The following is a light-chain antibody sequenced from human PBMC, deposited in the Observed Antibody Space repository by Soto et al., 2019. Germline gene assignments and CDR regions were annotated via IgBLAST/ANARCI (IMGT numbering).Light chain of an antibody. Sequence: QSVLTQPPSASGTPGQRVTISCSGSSSNIGSNYVYWYQQLPETAPKLLIFRNDQGPSGVPDRFSGSKSGTSASLAISGLRSEDEADYYCAAWDDSLSGVFGGGTKLTVL. CDR2: RND. CDR3: AAWDDSLSGV. V-gene: IGLV1-47*01. J-gene: IGLJ3*02. CDR1: SSNIGSNY.